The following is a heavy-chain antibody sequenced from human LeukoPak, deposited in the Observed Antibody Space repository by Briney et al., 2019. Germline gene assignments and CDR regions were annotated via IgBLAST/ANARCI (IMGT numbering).Heavy chain of an antibody. D-gene: IGHD3-22*01. Sequence: SETLSLTCTVSGGSISSYYWSWIRQPAGKGLEWIGRIYISGSTNYNPSLKSRVTMSVDTSKNQFSLKLSSVTAADTAVYYCAREGYYDSSGYYLEYFQHWGQGTLVTVSS. J-gene: IGHJ1*01. CDR3: AREGYYDSSGYYLEYFQH. CDR2: IYISGST. V-gene: IGHV4-4*07. CDR1: GGSISSYY.